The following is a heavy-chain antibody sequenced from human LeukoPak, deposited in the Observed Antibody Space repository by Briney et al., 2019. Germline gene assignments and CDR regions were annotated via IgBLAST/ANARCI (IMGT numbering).Heavy chain of an antibody. CDR2: INSDGSSA. CDR3: AREGTGSYMDV. CDR1: GFTFSSYW. D-gene: IGHD1/OR15-1a*01. J-gene: IGHJ6*03. Sequence: GRSLRLSCAASGFTFSSYWMHWVRQAPGKGLVWVSRINSDGSSASYADSVKGRFTISRDNAKNTLYLQVNSLRVEDTAVYYCAREGTGSYMDVWGKGTTVTVSS. V-gene: IGHV3-74*01.